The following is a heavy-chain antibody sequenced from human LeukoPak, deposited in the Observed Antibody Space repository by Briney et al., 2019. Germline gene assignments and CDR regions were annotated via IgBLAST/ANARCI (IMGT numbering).Heavy chain of an antibody. Sequence: GGSLKLSCAASGFTFSDSAMNWVRQASGKGLEWVGRIRTKAHSYATAYAASVKGRFTISRDDSKNTTYLQMNSLKTDDTAVYFCTRHEVQYSWADFLRAFHTWGQGTMVTVSS. V-gene: IGHV3-73*01. CDR3: TRHEVQYSWADFLRAFHT. J-gene: IGHJ3*02. CDR2: IRTKAHSYAT. CDR1: GFTFSDSA. D-gene: IGHD1-1*01.